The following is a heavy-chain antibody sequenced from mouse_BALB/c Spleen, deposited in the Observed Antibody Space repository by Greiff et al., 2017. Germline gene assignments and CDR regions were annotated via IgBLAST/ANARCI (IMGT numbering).Heavy chain of an antibody. V-gene: IGHV5-6-5*01. CDR1: GFTFSSYA. CDR3: ARHGVYFDY. CDR2: ISSGGST. Sequence: EVQRVESGGGLVKPGGSLKLSCAASGFTFSSYAMSWVRQTPEKRLEWVASISSGGSTYYPDSVKGRFTISRDNARNILYLQMSSLRSEDTAMYYCARHGVYFDYWGQGTTLTVSS. J-gene: IGHJ2*01.